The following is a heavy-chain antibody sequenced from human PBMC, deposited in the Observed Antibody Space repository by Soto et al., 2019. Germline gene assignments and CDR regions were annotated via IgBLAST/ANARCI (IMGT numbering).Heavy chain of an antibody. CDR3: ARGKWSSGWPTDY. CDR2: IIPIFGTA. D-gene: IGHD6-19*01. V-gene: IGHV1-69*13. Sequence: SVKVSCKASGGTFSSYAISWVRQAPGQGLEWMGGIIPIFGTANYAQKFQGRVTTTADESTSTAYMELSSLRSEDTAVYYCARGKWSSGWPTDYWGQGTLVTVSS. CDR1: GGTFSSYA. J-gene: IGHJ4*02.